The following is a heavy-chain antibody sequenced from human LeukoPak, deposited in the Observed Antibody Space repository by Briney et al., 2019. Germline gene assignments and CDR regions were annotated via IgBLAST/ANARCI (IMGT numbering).Heavy chain of an antibody. Sequence: GGSLRLSCAVSGFTFSSYSMNWVRQAPGKGLEWVSSISSSSSYIYYADSVKGRFTISRDNAKNSLYLQMNSLRAEDTAVYYCARDGWELPSDAFDIWGQGTMVTVSS. CDR2: ISSSSSYI. D-gene: IGHD1-26*01. CDR3: ARDGWELPSDAFDI. CDR1: GFTFSSYS. J-gene: IGHJ3*02. V-gene: IGHV3-21*01.